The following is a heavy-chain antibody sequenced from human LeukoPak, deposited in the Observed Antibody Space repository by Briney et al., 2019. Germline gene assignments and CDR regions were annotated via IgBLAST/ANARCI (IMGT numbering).Heavy chain of an antibody. J-gene: IGHJ5*01. CDR1: GFTFSSYA. Sequence: SGGSLRLSCAASGFTFSSYAMSWIRQPPGKGLEWIGYIYYSGSTNYNPSLKSRVTISVDTSKNQFSLKLSSVTAADTAVYYRAREYNWIDYWGQGTLVTASS. V-gene: IGHV4-59*01. CDR3: AREYNWIDY. CDR2: IYYSGST.